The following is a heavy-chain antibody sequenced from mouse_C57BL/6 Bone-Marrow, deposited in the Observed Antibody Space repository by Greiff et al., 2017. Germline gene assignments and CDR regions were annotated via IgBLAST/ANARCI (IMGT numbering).Heavy chain of an antibody. CDR2: IYPRSGNT. CDR1: GYTFTSYG. D-gene: IGHD1-1*01. J-gene: IGHJ2*01. CDR3: ARRLRLGYYFDY. Sequence: VQLVESGAELARPGASVKLSCKASGYTFTSYGISWVKQRTGQGLEWIGEIYPRSGNTYYNEKFKGKATLTADKSSSTAYMELRSLTSKDSAVYFCARRLRLGYYFDYWGQGTTLTVSS. V-gene: IGHV1-81*01.